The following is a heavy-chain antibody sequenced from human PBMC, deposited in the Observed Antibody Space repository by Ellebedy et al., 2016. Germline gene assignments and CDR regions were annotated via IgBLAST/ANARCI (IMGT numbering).Heavy chain of an antibody. V-gene: IGHV3-30*03. CDR1: GFTFNSFV. CDR3: AREKRTYYDILTGPWMDY. D-gene: IGHD3-9*01. CDR2: ISYDGSNQ. Sequence: GESLKISXAASGFTFNSFVMHWVRQAPGKGLEWVALISYDGSNQYYADSVKGRFTISRDNSKNTLYLQMNSLRAEDTAVYYCAREKRTYYDILTGPWMDYWGQGTLVTVSS. J-gene: IGHJ4*02.